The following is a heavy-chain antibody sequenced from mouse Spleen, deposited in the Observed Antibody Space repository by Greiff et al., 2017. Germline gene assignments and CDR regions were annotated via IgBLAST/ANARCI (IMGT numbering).Heavy chain of an antibody. Sequence: VQLQQSGAELVKPGASVKLSCKASGYTFTSYYMYWVKQRPGQGLEWIGEINPSNGGTNFNEKFKSKATLTVDKSSSTAYMQLSSLTSEDSAVYYCTRDGNYSYAMDYWGPGTSVTVSS. D-gene: IGHD2-1*01. J-gene: IGHJ4*01. CDR2: INPSNGGT. CDR3: TRDGNYSYAMDY. V-gene: IGHV1S81*02. CDR1: GYTFTSYY.